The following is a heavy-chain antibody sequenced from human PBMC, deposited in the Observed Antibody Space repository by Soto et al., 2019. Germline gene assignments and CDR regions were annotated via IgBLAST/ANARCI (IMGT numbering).Heavy chain of an antibody. CDR3: ARVTTLGVY. V-gene: IGHV3-7*01. CDR2: IKQDGSEK. D-gene: IGHD4-17*01. CDR1: GFTFSNYW. Sequence: EVQLVESGGDLVQPGGSLRLSCAASGFTFSNYWMSWVRQAPGKGLEWVANIKQDGSEKHYVDSVKGRFTISRDNAKNSLYLQMNRLRAEDTAVYYCARVTTLGVYWGQGNLVTVSS. J-gene: IGHJ4*02.